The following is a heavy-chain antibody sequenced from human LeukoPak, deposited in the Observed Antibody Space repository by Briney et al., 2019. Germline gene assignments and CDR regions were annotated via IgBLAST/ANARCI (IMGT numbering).Heavy chain of an antibody. CDR3: ARGRGYSGYREFDY. CDR1: GGSISSYY. Sequence: PSETLSLTCTVSGGSISSYYWSWIRQPAGKGLEWIGRIYTSGSTNYNPSLKSRVTMSVDTSKNQFSLKLSSVTAADTAVYYCARGRGYSGYREFDYWGQGTLVTVSS. J-gene: IGHJ4*02. D-gene: IGHD5-12*01. CDR2: IYTSGST. V-gene: IGHV4-4*07.